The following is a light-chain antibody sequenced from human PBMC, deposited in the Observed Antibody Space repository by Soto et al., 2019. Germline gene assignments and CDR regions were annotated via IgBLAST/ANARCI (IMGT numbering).Light chain of an antibody. V-gene: IGKV3-20*01. Sequence: EIVLTQSPGTLSLSPGERATLSCRASQSVSSSYLAWYQQKPGQAPRLLIYGASSRATGIPDRFSGSASGTDFTLTISRLEPEDFAVYYCQQYGSSPHFGPGTKVDIK. CDR1: QSVSSSY. CDR2: GAS. CDR3: QQYGSSPH. J-gene: IGKJ3*01.